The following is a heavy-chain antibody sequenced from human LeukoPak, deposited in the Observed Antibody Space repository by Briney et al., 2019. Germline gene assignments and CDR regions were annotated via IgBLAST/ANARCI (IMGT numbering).Heavy chain of an antibody. CDR3: ARGLFRFCSSTTCLSPFDF. CDR2: ISYGGHNK. J-gene: IGHJ4*02. Sequence: GGSLRLSCAASGFTFSNYAMHWVRQAPGKGLEWVAVISYGGHNKNYADSVKGRFTISRDNSKNTLFLQLNSLRAEDTAVYYCARGLFRFCSSTTCLSPFDFWGQGTLVTVSS. CDR1: GFTFSNYA. D-gene: IGHD2-2*01. V-gene: IGHV3-30*04.